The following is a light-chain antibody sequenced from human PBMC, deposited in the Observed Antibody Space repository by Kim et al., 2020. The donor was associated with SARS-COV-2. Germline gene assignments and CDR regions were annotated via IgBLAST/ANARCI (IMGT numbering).Light chain of an antibody. J-gene: IGKJ2*01. CDR1: QSIDTW. CDR3: QRYTSFSRT. V-gene: IGKV1-5*03. Sequence: DIQMTQSPSTLSASVGDRVTITCRASQSIDTWLAWYQQKPGKAPKLLIYKASNLESGVPSRFSGSGSGTEFTLTINSLQPDDFATYYCQRYTSFSRTFGQGTKVDIK. CDR2: KAS.